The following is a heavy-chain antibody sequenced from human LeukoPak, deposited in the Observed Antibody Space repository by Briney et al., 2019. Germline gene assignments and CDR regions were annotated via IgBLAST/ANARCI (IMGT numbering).Heavy chain of an antibody. J-gene: IGHJ6*02. CDR2: IWYDGSNK. D-gene: IGHD3-16*01. Sequence: GRSLRLSCAASGFTFSSYDIHWVRQAPGKGLEWVAAIWYDGSNKYYADSVRGRFTISRDNSKNTLYLQMHSLRAEDTAVYYCARTLLPDLGELPDAEERYYGVDVWGQGTTVTVSS. V-gene: IGHV3-33*01. CDR1: GFTFSSYD. CDR3: ARTLLPDLGELPDAEERYYGVDV.